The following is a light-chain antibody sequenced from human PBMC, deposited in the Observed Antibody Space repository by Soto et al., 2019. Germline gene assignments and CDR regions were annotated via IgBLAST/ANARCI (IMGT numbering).Light chain of an antibody. V-gene: IGKV1-39*01. Sequence: DVQLTQSPSSLSAAVGDRVTITCRASQNLNNYLNWYQHRPGQAPRFLIFASSSLQSGVPERFSGRASGTEFTLTIANLQPEDAALYFCHQAFTFPWTFAQGTKVEVK. CDR3: HQAFTFPWT. CDR1: QNLNNY. J-gene: IGKJ1*01. CDR2: ASS.